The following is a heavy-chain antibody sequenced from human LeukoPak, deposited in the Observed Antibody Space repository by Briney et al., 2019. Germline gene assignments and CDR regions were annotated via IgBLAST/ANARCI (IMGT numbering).Heavy chain of an antibody. V-gene: IGHV4-34*01. CDR3: ARGASLLWFGELLRNWFDP. CDR2: INHSGST. CDR1: GGSFSGYY. D-gene: IGHD3-10*01. Sequence: SETLSLTCAVYGGSFSGYYWSWIRQPPGKGLEWIGEINHSGSTNYNPSLKSRVTISVDTSKNQFSLKLSSVTAADTAVYYCARGASLLWFGELLRNWFDPGAREPWSPSPQ. J-gene: IGHJ5*02.